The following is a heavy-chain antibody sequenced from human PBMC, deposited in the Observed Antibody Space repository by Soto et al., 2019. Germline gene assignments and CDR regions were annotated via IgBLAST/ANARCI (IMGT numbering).Heavy chain of an antibody. J-gene: IGHJ6*02. D-gene: IGHD3-16*01. V-gene: IGHV1-69*13. CDR2: IIPIFGTA. Sequence: SVKVSCKASGGTFSSYAISWVRQAPGQGLEWMGGIIPIFGTANYAQKFQGRVTITADESTSTAYMELSSLRSEDTAVYYCARDHPYDDMGEPPALNDGVDVWGQGTTVTVSS. CDR3: ARDHPYDDMGEPPALNDGVDV. CDR1: GGTFSSYA.